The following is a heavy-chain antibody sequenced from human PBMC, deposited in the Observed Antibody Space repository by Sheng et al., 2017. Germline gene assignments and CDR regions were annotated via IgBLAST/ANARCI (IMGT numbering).Heavy chain of an antibody. J-gene: IGHJ6*03. CDR2: IIPILGIA. V-gene: IGHV1-69*04. D-gene: IGHD2-21*01. CDR1: GGTFSSYA. Sequence: QVQLVQSGAEVKKPGSSVKVSCKASGGTFSSYAISWVRQAPGQGLEWMGGIIPILGIANYAQKFQGRVTITADKSTSTAYMELSSLRSEDTAVYYCARAGGVRILPPYYYYYMTSGRKGRPVTVSS. CDR3: ARAGGVRILPPYYYYYMTS.